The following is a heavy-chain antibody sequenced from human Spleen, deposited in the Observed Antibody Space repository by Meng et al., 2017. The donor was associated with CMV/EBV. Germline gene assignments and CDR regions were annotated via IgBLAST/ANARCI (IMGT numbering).Heavy chain of an antibody. V-gene: IGHV3-11*04. CDR2: ISGGGGTI. CDR3: ARAAFLRNYFDY. J-gene: IGHJ4*02. CDR1: GFMFSDYY. D-gene: IGHD6-25*01. Sequence: GESLKISCAASGFMFSDYYITWIRQAPGKGLEWVSYISGGGGTIYYADSVKGRFIISRDNARNSLYLQMNSLRAEDTAVYYCARAAFLRNYFDYWGQGTLVTVSS.